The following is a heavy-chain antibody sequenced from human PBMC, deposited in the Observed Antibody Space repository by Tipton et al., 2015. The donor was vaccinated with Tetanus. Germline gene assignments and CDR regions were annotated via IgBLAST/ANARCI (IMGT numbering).Heavy chain of an antibody. D-gene: IGHD3-3*01. CDR2: MNPNSGNT. CDR3: ARGVLRFLEWLLPAFDP. CDR1: GYTFTSYD. Sequence: QSGPEVKKPGASVKVSCKASGYTFTSYDINWVRQATGQGLEWMGWMNPNSGNTGYAQKFQGRVTMTRNTSISTAYMELSSLRSEDTAVHYCARGVLRFLEWLLPAFDPWGQGTLVTVSS. J-gene: IGHJ5*02. V-gene: IGHV1-8*01.